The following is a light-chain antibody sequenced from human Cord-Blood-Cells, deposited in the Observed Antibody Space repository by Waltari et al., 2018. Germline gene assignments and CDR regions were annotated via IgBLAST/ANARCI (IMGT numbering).Light chain of an antibody. J-gene: IGLJ2*01. Sequence: QSALTQPASVSGSPGQSITISCTGTSSDVGGYNYVSWYQQHPAKAPKLMIYDVSNRPPGVSILFSVSKSGNTASLTISGVQAEDEAYYYCISYTSSSTLVVFGGGTKLTVL. CDR2: DVS. CDR3: ISYTSSSTLVV. CDR1: SSDVGGYNY. V-gene: IGLV2-14*01.